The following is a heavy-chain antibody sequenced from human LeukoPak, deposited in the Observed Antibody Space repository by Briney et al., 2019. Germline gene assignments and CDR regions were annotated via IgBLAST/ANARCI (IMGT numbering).Heavy chain of an antibody. CDR1: GFTFSSYS. J-gene: IGHJ6*02. CDR3: AGPRTFYYGMDV. D-gene: IGHD2/OR15-2a*01. CDR2: ISSSSSYI. Sequence: PGGSLRLSCAASGFTFSSYSMNWVRQAPGKGLEWVSSISSSSSYIYYADSVKGRFTISRDSAKNSLYLQMNSLRAEDTAVYYCAGPRTFYYGMDVWGQGTTVTVSS. V-gene: IGHV3-21*01.